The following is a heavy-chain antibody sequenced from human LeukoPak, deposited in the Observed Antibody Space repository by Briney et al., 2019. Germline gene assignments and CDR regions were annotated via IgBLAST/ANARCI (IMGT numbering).Heavy chain of an antibody. J-gene: IGHJ5*02. D-gene: IGHD3-10*01. Sequence: PSEALSLTCAVSGYSISSGYYWGWIRQPPGKGLESIGSIYHSGSTYYNPSLKSRVTISVDTSKNQFSLKLSSVTAADTAVYYCARPSGSGSYYSWFDPWGQGTLVTVSS. CDR3: ARPSGSGSYYSWFDP. CDR1: GYSISSGYY. V-gene: IGHV4-38-2*01. CDR2: IYHSGST.